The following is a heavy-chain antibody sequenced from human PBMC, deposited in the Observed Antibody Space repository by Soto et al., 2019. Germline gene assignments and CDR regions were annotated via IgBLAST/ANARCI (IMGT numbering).Heavy chain of an antibody. CDR2: INPSGGST. CDR1: EYTFTSYY. Sequence: ASVKVSCKASEYTFTSYYMHWVRQAPGQGLEWMGIINPSGGSTSYAQKFQGRVTMTRDTSTSTVYMELSSLRSEDTAVYYCAGVLGYCSSTSPGSCYYYGMDVWGQGTTVTVSS. CDR3: AGVLGYCSSTSPGSCYYYGMDV. J-gene: IGHJ6*02. D-gene: IGHD2-2*01. V-gene: IGHV1-46*01.